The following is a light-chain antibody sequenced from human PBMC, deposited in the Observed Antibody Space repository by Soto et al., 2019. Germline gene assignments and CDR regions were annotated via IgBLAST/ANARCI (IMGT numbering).Light chain of an antibody. CDR3: QQSYSTLRT. J-gene: IGKJ5*01. Sequence: IQMTQSPSSLSASVGDRVTITCRASQSISSYLNWYQQKPGKAPKLLIYAASSLQSGDPSRFSGSGSGTDFTLTISSLQPEDFATYYCQQSYSTLRTFGQGTRLEIK. CDR2: AAS. V-gene: IGKV1-39*01. CDR1: QSISSY.